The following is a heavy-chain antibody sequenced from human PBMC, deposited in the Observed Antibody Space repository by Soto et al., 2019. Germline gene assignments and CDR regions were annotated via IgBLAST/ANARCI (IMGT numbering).Heavy chain of an antibody. Sequence: SETLSLTCTVSGGSISSYYWSWIRQPPGKGLEWIGYIYYSGSTNYNPSLKSRVTISVDASKNQFSLKLSSVTAADTAVYYCAISKDIAVVFYWGQGTLVTVSS. V-gene: IGHV4-59*08. CDR1: GGSISSYY. J-gene: IGHJ4*02. D-gene: IGHD6-19*01. CDR3: AISKDIAVVFY. CDR2: IYYSGST.